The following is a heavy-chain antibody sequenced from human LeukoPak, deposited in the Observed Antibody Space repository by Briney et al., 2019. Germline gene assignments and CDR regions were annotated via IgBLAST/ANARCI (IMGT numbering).Heavy chain of an antibody. D-gene: IGHD2-2*01. CDR1: GGSISSGSYY. V-gene: IGHV4-61*02. Sequence: SETLSLTCTVSGGSISSGSYYWSWIRQPAGKGLEWIGRIYTSGSTNYNPSLKSRVTISADTSKNQFSLKLSSVTAADTAVYYCARVPTRYCSSTSCSSDYWGQGTLVTVSS. J-gene: IGHJ4*02. CDR3: ARVPTRYCSSTSCSSDY. CDR2: IYTSGST.